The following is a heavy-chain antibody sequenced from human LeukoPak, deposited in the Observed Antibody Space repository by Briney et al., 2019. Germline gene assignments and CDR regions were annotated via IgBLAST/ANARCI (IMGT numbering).Heavy chain of an antibody. Sequence: GGSLRLSCAASGFTFSSYSMNWVRQAPGKGLEWVSSISSSSSYIYYADSVKGRFTISRDNAKNSLYLQMNSLRAEDTAVYYCARVGSGLTPLDYWGLGTLVTVSS. CDR2: ISSSSSYI. V-gene: IGHV3-21*01. J-gene: IGHJ4*02. CDR1: GFTFSSYS. D-gene: IGHD6-19*01. CDR3: ARVGSGLTPLDY.